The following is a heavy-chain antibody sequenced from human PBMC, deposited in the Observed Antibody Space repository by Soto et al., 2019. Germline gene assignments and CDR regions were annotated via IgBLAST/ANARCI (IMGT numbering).Heavy chain of an antibody. CDR3: AIDFHGEAAIDY. CDR2: INPNSGGT. V-gene: IGHV1-2*04. Sequence: GASVKVSCKASGYTFTCYYMHWVRQAPGQGLEWMGWINPNSGGTNYAQKFQGWVTMTRNTSISTAYMELSRLRSDDTAVYYCAIDFHGEAAIDYWGQGTLVTVSS. CDR1: GYTFTCYY. J-gene: IGHJ4*02. D-gene: IGHD2-21*01.